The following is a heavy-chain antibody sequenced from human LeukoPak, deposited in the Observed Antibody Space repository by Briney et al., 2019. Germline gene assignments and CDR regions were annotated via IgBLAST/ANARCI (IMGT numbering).Heavy chain of an antibody. CDR2: LHADGVEQ. V-gene: IGHV3-7*01. J-gene: IGHJ4*02. CDR3: ARGGYSFDY. D-gene: IGHD5-18*01. CDR1: GFSLSGYW. Sequence: GGSLRLSCAASGFSLSGYWMTWVRQAPGKGLEWVARLHADGVEQNYVDSVRGRFTMSRDNAKNSLDLQMNSLRVEDTAVYYCARGGYSFDYLGQGTLVAVSS.